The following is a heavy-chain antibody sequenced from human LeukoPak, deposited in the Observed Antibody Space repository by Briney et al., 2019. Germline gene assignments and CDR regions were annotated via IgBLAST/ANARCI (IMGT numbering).Heavy chain of an antibody. CDR3: ARHPELYFFDY. CDR1: GASISSYY. CDR2: ISYSGST. Sequence: PSETLSLTCTVSGASISSYYWSWIRQPPGKGLEWIGYISYSGSTNYNPSLKSRVTISADTSKNQVSLTLSSVTAADTAVYYCARHPELYFFDYWGQR. V-gene: IGHV4-59*08. D-gene: IGHD3-10*01. J-gene: IGHJ4*02.